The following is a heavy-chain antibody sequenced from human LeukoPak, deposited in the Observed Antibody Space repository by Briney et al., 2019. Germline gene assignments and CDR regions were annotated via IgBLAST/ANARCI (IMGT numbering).Heavy chain of an antibody. Sequence: SETLSLTCTVSDGSISSSDYYWGWIRQSPGKGLEWIGSTLYSGRTYYNPSLKSRVTISEDTSKNQFSLKLSSVTAADTAVYYCARYSSSYYYDFDYWGQGTLVTVSS. CDR3: ARYSSSYYYDFDY. CDR2: TLYSGRT. CDR1: DGSISSSDYY. V-gene: IGHV4-39*01. D-gene: IGHD3-22*01. J-gene: IGHJ4*02.